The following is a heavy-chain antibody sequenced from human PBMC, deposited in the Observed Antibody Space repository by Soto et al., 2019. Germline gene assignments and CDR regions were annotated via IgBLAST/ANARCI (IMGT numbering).Heavy chain of an antibody. CDR3: AREGQPDVFDI. J-gene: IGHJ3*02. CDR2: IYYTGST. D-gene: IGHD2-2*01. Sequence: SETLSLTCTASGGSISSYYWSWIRQPPGKGLEWIGYIYYTGSTNYNPSLKSRVTISVDTSKNQFSLRLSSVTAADTAVYFCAREGQPDVFDIWGQGTMVTVSS. CDR1: GGSISSYY. V-gene: IGHV4-59*01.